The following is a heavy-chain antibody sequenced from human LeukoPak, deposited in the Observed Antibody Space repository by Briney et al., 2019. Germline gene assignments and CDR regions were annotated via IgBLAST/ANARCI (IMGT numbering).Heavy chain of an antibody. CDR1: GGSISSGGYY. CDR2: IYYSGST. J-gene: IGHJ4*02. V-gene: IGHV4-31*03. D-gene: IGHD6-13*01. CDR3: ARARIAAAGTCDYFDY. Sequence: SETLSLTCTVSGGSISSGGYYWSWIRQHPGKGLEWIGYIYYSGSTHYNPSLKSRVTISVDTSKNQFSLKPSSVTAADTAVYYCARARIAAAGTCDYFDYWGQGTLVTVSS.